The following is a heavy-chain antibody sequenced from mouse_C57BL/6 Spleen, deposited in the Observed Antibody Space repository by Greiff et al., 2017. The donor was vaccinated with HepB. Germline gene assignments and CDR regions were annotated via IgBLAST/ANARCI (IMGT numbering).Heavy chain of an antibody. CDR3: ARGSDYYAMDY. D-gene: IGHD6-1*01. CDR2: IDPNSGGT. CDR1: GYTFTSYW. V-gene: IGHV1-72*01. J-gene: IGHJ4*01. Sequence: QVQLKQPGAELVKPGASVKLSCKASGYTFTSYWMHWVKQRPGRGLEWIGRIDPNSGGTKYNEKFKSKTTLTVDKPSSTAYMQLSSLTSEDSAVYNCARGSDYYAMDYWGQGTSVTVSS.